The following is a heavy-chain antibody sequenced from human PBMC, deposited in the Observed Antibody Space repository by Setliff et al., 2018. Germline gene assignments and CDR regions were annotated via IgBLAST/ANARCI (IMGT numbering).Heavy chain of an antibody. Sequence: ASVKVSCKASGGTFSSYAISWVRQAPGQGLEWMGIINPSGGTTGYAQRFQGRVTMTGDTSTSTVYMELSSLRSEDTAVYYCATPTVVTPHYYYGMDVWGQGTTVTVS. CDR3: ATPTVVTPHYYYGMDV. D-gene: IGHD4-17*01. J-gene: IGHJ6*02. V-gene: IGHV1-46*01. CDR1: GGTFSSYA. CDR2: INPSGGTT.